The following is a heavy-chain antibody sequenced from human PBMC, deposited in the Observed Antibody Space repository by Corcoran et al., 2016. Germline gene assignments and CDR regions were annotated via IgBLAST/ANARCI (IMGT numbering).Heavy chain of an antibody. D-gene: IGHD3-3*01. CDR1: GYTFTSYY. CDR3: ARDLGRITIFGVVTEYYYYYGMDV. Sequence: QVQLVQSGAEVKKPGASVKVSCKASGYTFTSYYMHWVRQAPGQGLEWMGIINPSGGSTSYAQKFQGRVTMTRDTSTSTVYMVLSSLRSEDTAVYYCARDLGRITIFGVVTEYYYYYGMDVWGQGTTVTVSS. CDR2: INPSGGST. J-gene: IGHJ6*02. V-gene: IGHV1-46*01.